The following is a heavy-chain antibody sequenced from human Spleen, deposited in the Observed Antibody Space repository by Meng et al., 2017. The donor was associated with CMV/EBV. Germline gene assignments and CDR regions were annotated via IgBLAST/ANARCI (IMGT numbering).Heavy chain of an antibody. Sequence: GESLKISCAASGFPVSNTYMNWVRQAPGKGLEWVAVLYSGGSSSYAHSVKGRFTISRDSSKNTVFLQMNSLRAEDTAVYYCARDSSHRTGFDYWGQGTLVTVSS. CDR1: GFPVSNTY. D-gene: IGHD1-14*01. CDR2: LYSGGSS. J-gene: IGHJ4*02. V-gene: IGHV3-53*01. CDR3: ARDSSHRTGFDY.